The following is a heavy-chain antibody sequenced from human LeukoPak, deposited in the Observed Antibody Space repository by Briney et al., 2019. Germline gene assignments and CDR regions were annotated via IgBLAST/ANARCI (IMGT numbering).Heavy chain of an antibody. CDR1: GFTFSSYG. Sequence: GGSLRLSCAASGFTFSSYGMHWVRRPPGKGREWVAVISYDGSNKYYADSVKGRFTISRDNSKNTLYLQMNSLRAEETAVYYCAKDALAPRYCSSTSCYPPYNWFDPWGQGTLVTVSS. D-gene: IGHD2-2*01. CDR3: AKDALAPRYCSSTSCYPPYNWFDP. V-gene: IGHV3-30*18. J-gene: IGHJ5*02. CDR2: ISYDGSNK.